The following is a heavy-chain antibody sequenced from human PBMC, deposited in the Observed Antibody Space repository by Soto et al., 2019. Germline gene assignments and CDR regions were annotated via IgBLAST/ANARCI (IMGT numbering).Heavy chain of an antibody. CDR1: GYTFTSYA. D-gene: IGHD5-18*01. V-gene: IGHV1-3*01. J-gene: IGHJ4*02. Sequence: GASVKVSCKASGYTFTSYAMHWVRQAPGQRLEWMGWINAGNGNTKYSQKFQGRVTISRDNAKNTLYLQMNSLRAEDTAVYYCARGDGDRFDGNGYLARHWGQGTLVTVSS. CDR2: INAGNGNT. CDR3: ARGDGDRFDGNGYLARH.